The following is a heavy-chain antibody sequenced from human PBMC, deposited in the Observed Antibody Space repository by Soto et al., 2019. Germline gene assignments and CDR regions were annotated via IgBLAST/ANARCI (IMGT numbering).Heavy chain of an antibody. V-gene: IGHV3-49*03. Sequence: GSLRLSCTTSGFRFSDYGMSWFRQAPGKGLEWVSFIRSRTYGAAADYAASVEGRFILSRDDFTSIASLHMNNLRTEDTAVYYCAKDPNADSGTLNWFESWGQGTQVTVSS. D-gene: IGHD1-26*01. J-gene: IGHJ5*01. CDR2: IRSRTYGAAA. CDR1: GFRFSDYG. CDR3: AKDPNADSGTLNWFES.